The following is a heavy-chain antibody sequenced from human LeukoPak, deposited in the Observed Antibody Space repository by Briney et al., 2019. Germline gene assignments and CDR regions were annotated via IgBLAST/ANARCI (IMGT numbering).Heavy chain of an antibody. J-gene: IGHJ6*03. CDR1: GFTFNTYS. Sequence: GGSLRLSCAASGFTFNTYSMNWVRQGPGKGLEWVANIKQDGSEKYYVDSVKGRFTISRDNAKNSLYLQMNSLRAEDTAVYYCARDRVAVAGDYYYYMDVWGKGTTVTVSS. V-gene: IGHV3-7*01. CDR3: ARDRVAVAGDYYYYMDV. D-gene: IGHD6-19*01. CDR2: IKQDGSEK.